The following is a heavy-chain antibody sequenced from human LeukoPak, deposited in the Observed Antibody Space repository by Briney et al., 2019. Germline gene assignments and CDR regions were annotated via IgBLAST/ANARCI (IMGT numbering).Heavy chain of an antibody. CDR2: IYHSGST. Sequence: PSETLSLTCAVSGYSISSGYYWGWIRQPPGQGLEWIGSIYHSGSTFYNPSLKSRVTISVDTSKNQFSLKLSSVTAADTAVYYCASRKRPYSSSWFAFDIWGQGTMVTVSS. CDR3: ASRKRPYSSSWFAFDI. V-gene: IGHV4-38-2*01. J-gene: IGHJ3*02. D-gene: IGHD6-13*01. CDR1: GYSISSGYY.